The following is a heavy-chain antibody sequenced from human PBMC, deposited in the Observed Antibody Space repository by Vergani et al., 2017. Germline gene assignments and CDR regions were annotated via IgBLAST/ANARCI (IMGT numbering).Heavy chain of an antibody. J-gene: IGHJ4*02. V-gene: IGHV1-18*01. CDR3: ARVTCTNGVCTSRDYFDY. CDR2: VSPYNGNT. Sequence: QSQLVQPGDEVKKPGASVKVSCKTSGYSFINYGISWVRQAPGQGLEWLGWVSPYNGNTNYRQKIQGRVTMTTDTSTRTAYMQLRSLTFDDTAVYYCARVTCTNGVCTSRDYFDYWGKGTLVTLSS. CDR1: GYSFINYG. D-gene: IGHD2-8*01.